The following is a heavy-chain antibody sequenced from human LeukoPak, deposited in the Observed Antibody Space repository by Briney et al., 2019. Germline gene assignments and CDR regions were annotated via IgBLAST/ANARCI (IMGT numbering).Heavy chain of an antibody. D-gene: IGHD6-13*01. Sequence: GASVKVSCKASGGTFSSYAISWVRQAPGQGLEWMGGIIPIFGTANYAQKLQGRVTITTDESTSTAYMELSSLRSQDTAVYYCARGPTVSAAGTQFDYWGQGTLVTVSS. CDR3: ARGPTVSAAGTQFDY. J-gene: IGHJ4*02. CDR2: IIPIFGTA. V-gene: IGHV1-69*05. CDR1: GGTFSSYA.